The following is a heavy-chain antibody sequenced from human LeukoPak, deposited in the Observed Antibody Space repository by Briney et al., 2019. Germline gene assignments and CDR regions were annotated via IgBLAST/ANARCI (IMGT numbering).Heavy chain of an antibody. CDR3: ARKASGWTGKYYFDY. V-gene: IGHV4-34*01. CDR2: INHSGST. D-gene: IGHD6-19*01. CDR1: GFTFSTYW. J-gene: IGHJ4*02. Sequence: GSLRLSCSASGFTFSTYWMSWIRQPPGKGLEWIGEINHSGSTNYNPSLKSRVTISVDTSKNQFSLKLSSVTAADTAVYYCARKASGWTGKYYFDYWGQGTLVTVSS.